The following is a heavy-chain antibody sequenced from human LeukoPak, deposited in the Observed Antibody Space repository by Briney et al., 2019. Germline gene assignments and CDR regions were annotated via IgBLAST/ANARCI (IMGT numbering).Heavy chain of an antibody. D-gene: IGHD5-24*01. J-gene: IGHJ6*02. CDR1: GVTVSSNY. CDR3: ARDSDGSNPYYYGMDV. Sequence: PGGSLRLSCVASGVTVSSNYMSWVRQAPGKGLEWVSVIYGGGSGGSTYYADSVKGRFIISRDNSKNTLYLQMNSLRAEDTAVYYCARDSDGSNPYYYGMDVWGQGTTVTVSS. V-gene: IGHV3-66*01. CDR2: IYGGGSGGST.